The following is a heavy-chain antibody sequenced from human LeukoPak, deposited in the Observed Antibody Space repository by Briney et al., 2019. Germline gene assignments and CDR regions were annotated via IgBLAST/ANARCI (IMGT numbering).Heavy chain of an antibody. V-gene: IGHV3-30-3*01. CDR2: ISYDGSNK. CDR3: ARDSLGGRGP. D-gene: IGHD6-6*01. J-gene: IGHJ5*02. Sequence: PGGSLRLSCAASGFTFSSYAMHWVRQAPGKGLEWVAVISYDGSNKYYADSVKGRFTISRDNSKNTLYLQMNSLRAEDTAVYYCARDSLGGRGPWGQGTLVTVSS. CDR1: GFTFSSYA.